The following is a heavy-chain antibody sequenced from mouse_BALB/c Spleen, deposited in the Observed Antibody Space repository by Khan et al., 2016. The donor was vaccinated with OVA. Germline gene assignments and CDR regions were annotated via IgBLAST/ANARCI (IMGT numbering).Heavy chain of an antibody. Sequence: EVQLVESGPGLVKPSQSLSLTCTVTGYSITSGYGWNWIRQFPGNKLEWMGYISYSGSTDYNPSLKSRISITRDTSKNQFFLQLNSVTTEDTATYYWARTARIKYWGQGTTLTVSS. CDR1: GYSITSGYG. CDR3: ARTARIKY. D-gene: IGHD1-2*01. V-gene: IGHV3-2*02. J-gene: IGHJ2*01. CDR2: ISYSGST.